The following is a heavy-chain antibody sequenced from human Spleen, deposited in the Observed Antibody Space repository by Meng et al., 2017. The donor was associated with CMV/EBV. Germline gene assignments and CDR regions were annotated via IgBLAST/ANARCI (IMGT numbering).Heavy chain of an antibody. J-gene: IGHJ4*02. Sequence: GGSLRLSCAASGFTFSSFAMSWVRQPPGKGLEWVSAITGPGITTYYADSVRGRFTISRDASKSTLYLQMDGLRAEDTAVYYCARKLRAPLDNWGQGTLVTVSS. CDR3: ARKLRAPLDN. V-gene: IGHV3-23*01. CDR2: ITGPGITT. CDR1: GFTFSSFA. D-gene: IGHD5-24*01.